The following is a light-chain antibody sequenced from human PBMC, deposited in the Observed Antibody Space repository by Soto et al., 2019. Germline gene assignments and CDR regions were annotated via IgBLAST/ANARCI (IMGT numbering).Light chain of an antibody. V-gene: IGKV4-1*01. Sequence: DIVMTQSPDSLAVSLGERATINCKSSQSILSTSNNKNYLAWYQQKPGQPPKLLIYWASTRESGVPGRFSGSGSGTDFTLTISSLQAEDVAVYYCQQHYSTPTFGQGTKVEIK. CDR1: QSILSTSNNKNY. CDR3: QQHYSTPT. J-gene: IGKJ1*01. CDR2: WAS.